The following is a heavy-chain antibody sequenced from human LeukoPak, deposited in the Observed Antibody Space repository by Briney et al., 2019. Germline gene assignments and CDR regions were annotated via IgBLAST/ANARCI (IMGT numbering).Heavy chain of an antibody. D-gene: IGHD3-10*01. CDR2: IYYSGST. J-gene: IGHJ5*02. CDR3: ARDWGVTNWFDP. V-gene: IGHV4-39*02. CDR1: GGSISSSSYY. Sequence: SETLSLTCTVSGGSISSSSYYWGWIRQPPGKGLEWIGSIYYSGSTYYNPSLKSRVTISVDTSKNQFSPKLSSVTAADTAVYYCARDWGVTNWFDPWGQGTLVTVSS.